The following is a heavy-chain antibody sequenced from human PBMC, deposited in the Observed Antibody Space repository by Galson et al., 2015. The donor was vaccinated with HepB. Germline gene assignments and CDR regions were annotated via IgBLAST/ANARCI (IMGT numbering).Heavy chain of an antibody. J-gene: IGHJ4*02. CDR3: ARDPSGWLRQYYFDY. CDR2: FYYRGST. Sequence: LSLTCTVSGGSISSSSYYWGWIRQPPGKGLEWIGNFYYRGSTYYNPSLKSRVTISVNTSKNQFSLKLSSVIAADTAVYYCARDPSGWLRQYYFDYWGQGTLVTVSS. CDR1: GGSISSSSYY. V-gene: IGHV4-39*07. D-gene: IGHD5-12*01.